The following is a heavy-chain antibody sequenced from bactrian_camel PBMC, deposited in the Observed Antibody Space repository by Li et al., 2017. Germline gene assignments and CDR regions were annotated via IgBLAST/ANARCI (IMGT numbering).Heavy chain of an antibody. V-gene: IGHV3S63*01. J-gene: IGHJ4*01. D-gene: IGHD6*01. Sequence: VQLVESGGGSVQAGGSLTISCIVTGFIFADGDLGWYRQAPGDECELVTSRRSDGSTDSIDSVKGRFTISRDNAKKTMYLQMNMLKPEDTGVYYCAADNIACGLVNRDYRYYGQGTQVTVS. CDR1: GFIFADGD. CDR3: AADNIACGLVNRDYRY. CDR2: RRSDGST.